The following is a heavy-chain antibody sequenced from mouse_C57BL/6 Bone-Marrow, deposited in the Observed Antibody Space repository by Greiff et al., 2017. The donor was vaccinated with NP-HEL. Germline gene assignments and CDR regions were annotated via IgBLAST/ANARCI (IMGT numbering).Heavy chain of an antibody. V-gene: IGHV1-15*01. CDR3: TGYGSSYVYWYFDV. CDR1: GYTFTDYE. CDR2: IDPETGGT. Sequence: VQLQQSGAELVRPGASVTLSCKASGYTFTDYEMHWVKQTPVHGLEWIGAIDPETGGTAYNQKFKGKAILTADKSSSTAYMELRSLTSEDSAVYYCTGYGSSYVYWYFDVWGTGTTVTVSS. D-gene: IGHD1-1*01. J-gene: IGHJ1*03.